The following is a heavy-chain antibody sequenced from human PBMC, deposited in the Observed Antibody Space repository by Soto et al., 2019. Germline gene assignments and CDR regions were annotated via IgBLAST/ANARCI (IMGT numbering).Heavy chain of an antibody. CDR1: GFTFSSYS. Sequence: EVQLVESGGGLVKPGGSLRLSCAASGFTFSSYSMNWVRQAPGKGLEWVSSISSSSSYIYYADSVKGRFTISRDNAKNSLYLQMNSLRAEDTAVYYCAREEWLFLLGSSDYYYYMDVWGKGTTVTVSS. CDR3: AREEWLFLLGSSDYYYYMDV. D-gene: IGHD3-3*01. J-gene: IGHJ6*03. V-gene: IGHV3-21*01. CDR2: ISSSSSYI.